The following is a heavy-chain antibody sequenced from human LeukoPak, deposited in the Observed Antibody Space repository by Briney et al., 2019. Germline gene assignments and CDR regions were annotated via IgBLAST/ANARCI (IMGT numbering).Heavy chain of an antibody. Sequence: ASVKVSCKASGYTFTNYYMHWVRQAPGQGLEWMGIINPSSGSTTYAQKFQGRVTMTRDTSTSTVYMELSSLRSEDTAVYYCARDVLTAAAAPGFDYWGQGTLVTVSS. V-gene: IGHV1-46*01. CDR1: GYTFTNYY. CDR3: ARDVLTAAAAPGFDY. CDR2: INPSSGST. D-gene: IGHD6-13*01. J-gene: IGHJ4*02.